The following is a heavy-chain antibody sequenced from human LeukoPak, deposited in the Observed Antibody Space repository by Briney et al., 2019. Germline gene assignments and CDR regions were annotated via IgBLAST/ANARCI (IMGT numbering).Heavy chain of an antibody. J-gene: IGHJ4*02. D-gene: IGHD6-13*01. CDR1: GGSFSGYY. Sequence: SETLSLTCAVYGGSFSGYYWSWIRQPPGKGLEWIGEINHSGSTNYNPSLKSRVTISVDTSKNQFSLKLSSVTAADTAVYYCARASSWYGGEFDYWGQGTLVTVSS. CDR3: ARASSWYGGEFDY. CDR2: INHSGST. V-gene: IGHV4-34*01.